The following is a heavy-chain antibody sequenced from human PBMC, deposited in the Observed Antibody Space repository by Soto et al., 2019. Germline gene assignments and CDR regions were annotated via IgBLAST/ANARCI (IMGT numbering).Heavy chain of an antibody. Sequence: QVQLVESGGGVVQPGRSLRLSCAASGFAFSIYGMHWVRQAPGKGLEWVAVIWYDGSKKYYADSVKGRFIISRDNSKSTLYVQMNSLRADNTAVYYCARFRDGYNLDYWGQGTLVTVSS. CDR3: ARFRDGYNLDY. J-gene: IGHJ4*02. CDR2: IWYDGSKK. D-gene: IGHD5-12*01. V-gene: IGHV3-33*01. CDR1: GFAFSIYG.